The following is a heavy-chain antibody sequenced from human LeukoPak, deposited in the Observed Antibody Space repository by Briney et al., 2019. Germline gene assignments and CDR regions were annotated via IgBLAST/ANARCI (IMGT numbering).Heavy chain of an antibody. V-gene: IGHV4-34*01. J-gene: IGHJ4*02. Sequence: SETLSLTCAVYGGSFSGYYSSWIRQPPGKGLEWIGEINHSGSTNYNPSLKSRVTISVDTSKKQFSLKLSSVTAADTAVYYCARVHSSGWYGVDYWGQGTLVTVSS. CDR3: ARVHSSGWYGVDY. CDR1: GGSFSGYY. D-gene: IGHD6-19*01. CDR2: INHSGST.